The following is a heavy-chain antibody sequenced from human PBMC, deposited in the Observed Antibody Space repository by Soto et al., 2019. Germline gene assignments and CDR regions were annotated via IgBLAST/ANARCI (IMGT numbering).Heavy chain of an antibody. Sequence: QVQVVQSGAEVKKPGASVKVSCKASGYTFTSYAMHWVRQAPGQRLEWMEWINPGNGNTKNSQKFQGRVTITRDTFASTAYMELSSLRSEDTAVYYCARGASSVTTFYFDLWGRGTLVTVSS. CDR2: INPGNGNT. CDR3: ARGASSVTTFYFDL. V-gene: IGHV1-3*01. CDR1: GYTFTSYA. D-gene: IGHD4-17*01. J-gene: IGHJ2*01.